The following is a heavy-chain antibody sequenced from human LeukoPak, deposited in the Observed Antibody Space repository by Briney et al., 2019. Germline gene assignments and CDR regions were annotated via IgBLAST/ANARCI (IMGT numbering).Heavy chain of an antibody. D-gene: IGHD6-13*01. CDR2: FYYSGRP. V-gene: IGHV4-39*01. J-gene: IGHJ6*03. Sequence: PSETLSLTCTVSGCSISSTSYYWGWIRPPPGKGLEWIGSFYYSGRPYYNPSLRSRVTISVDTSKNQFSLKLSSVTAADTAVYYCARHGVAAAPYYYYYYTDVWGKGTTVTVSS. CDR3: ARHGVAAAPYYYYYYTDV. CDR1: GCSISSTSYY.